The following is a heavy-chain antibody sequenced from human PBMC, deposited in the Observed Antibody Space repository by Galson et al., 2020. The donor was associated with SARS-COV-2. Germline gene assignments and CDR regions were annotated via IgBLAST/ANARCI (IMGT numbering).Heavy chain of an antibody. Sequence: ASVKVSCKASGYTFTNYYIQWVRQAPRQGLEWMGIINPSNGTTTYAQNFQGRVTMTRDTSTSTVYMELSSLTSEDTAVYYCAREYCSSASCYGYFDYWGQGILVTVSS. D-gene: IGHD2-2*01. CDR2: INPSNGTT. V-gene: IGHV1-46*01. J-gene: IGHJ4*02. CDR1: GYTFTNYY. CDR3: AREYCSSASCYGYFDY.